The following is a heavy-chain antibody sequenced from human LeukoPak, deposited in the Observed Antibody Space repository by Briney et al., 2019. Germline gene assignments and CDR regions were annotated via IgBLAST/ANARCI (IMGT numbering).Heavy chain of an antibody. V-gene: IGHV4-30-4*01. CDR2: IYCSGST. Sequence: SQTLSLTCTVSGGSISSGDYYWSWIRQPPGKGLDWFGYIYCSGSTYYNPSLQGRVTISVYTSKNQFSLKLSSVTAADTAVYYCARDVYYYDSSGYYIGCFDPWGQGTLVTVSS. D-gene: IGHD3-22*01. CDR3: ARDVYYYDSSGYYIGCFDP. CDR1: GGSISSGDYY. J-gene: IGHJ5*02.